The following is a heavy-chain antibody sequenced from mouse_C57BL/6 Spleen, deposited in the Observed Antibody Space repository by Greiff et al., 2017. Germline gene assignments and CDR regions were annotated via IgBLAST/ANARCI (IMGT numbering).Heavy chain of an antibody. V-gene: IGHV1-42*01. Sequence: VQLQQSGPELVKPGASVKISCKASGYSFTGYYMNWVKQSPEKSLEWIGEINPSTGGTTYNQKFKAKATLTVDKSSSTAYMQLKSLTSEDSAVYYCAETAQATYWFAYWGQGTLVTVSA. CDR1: GYSFTGYY. J-gene: IGHJ3*01. CDR2: INPSTGGT. CDR3: AETAQATYWFAY. D-gene: IGHD3-2*02.